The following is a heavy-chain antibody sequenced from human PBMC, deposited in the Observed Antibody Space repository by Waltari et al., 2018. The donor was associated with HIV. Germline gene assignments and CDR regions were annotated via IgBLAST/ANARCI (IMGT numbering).Heavy chain of an antibody. CDR2: ISTYKGKT. Sequence: QVQLVQSGAEVKKPGASVKVSCKASGYTFTTYGINWVRQAPGQGLEWMGWISTYKGKTNVAQNGQGRVTMTTDTSTSTAYMELRSLTSDDTAVYYCARHLFTETTPLGYWGQGTLVTVSS. CDR3: ARHLFTETTPLGY. J-gene: IGHJ4*02. D-gene: IGHD2-15*01. V-gene: IGHV1-18*01. CDR1: GYTFTTYG.